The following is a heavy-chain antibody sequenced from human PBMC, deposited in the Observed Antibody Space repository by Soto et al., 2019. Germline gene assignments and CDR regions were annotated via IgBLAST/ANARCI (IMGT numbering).Heavy chain of an antibody. J-gene: IGHJ4*02. D-gene: IGHD6-13*01. CDR2: IYYSGRT. CDR1: GGSISSGGYF. CDR3: VRFAKEEKPKVGSWYYFYY. V-gene: IGHV4-31*03. Sequence: SETLSLTCTVSGGSISSGGYFWSWVRQHPVKGLEWIGNIYYSGRTYYNTSLKSRVTISVDTAKNQFSLKLSSVTAADTAVYYCVRFAKEEKPKVGSWYYFYYWGQGTRVTVSS.